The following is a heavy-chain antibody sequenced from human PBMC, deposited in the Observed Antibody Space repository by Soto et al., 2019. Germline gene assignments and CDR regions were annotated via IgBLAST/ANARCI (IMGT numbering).Heavy chain of an antibody. D-gene: IGHD5-12*01. CDR2: INHSGST. CDR1: GGSFSGYY. J-gene: IGHJ4*02. CDR3: ARTLWIPFDY. Sequence: ETLSLTCAVYGGSFSGYYWSWIRQPPGKGLEWIGEINHSGSTNYNPSLKSRVTISVDTSKNQFSLKLSSVTAADTAVYYCARTLWIPFDYWGQGTLVTVSS. V-gene: IGHV4-34*01.